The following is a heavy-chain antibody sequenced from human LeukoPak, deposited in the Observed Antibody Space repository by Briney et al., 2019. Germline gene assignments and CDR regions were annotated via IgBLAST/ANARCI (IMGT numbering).Heavy chain of an antibody. D-gene: IGHD6-13*01. V-gene: IGHV4-4*09. CDR1: GGSISSDY. Sequence: SETLSLTCTVSGGSISSDYWSWIRQPPGKGLEWIGYIYTSGSTNYNPSLKSRVTISVDTSKNQFSLKLSSVTAADTAVYYCARLRSSSWWYFDLWGRGTLVTVSS. CDR3: ARLRSSSWWYFDL. J-gene: IGHJ2*01. CDR2: IYTSGST.